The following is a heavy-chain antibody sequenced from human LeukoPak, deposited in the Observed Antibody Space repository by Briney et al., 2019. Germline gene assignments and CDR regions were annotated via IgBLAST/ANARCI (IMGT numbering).Heavy chain of an antibody. Sequence: GVSLRLSCAASGFTFSNYWMHWVRQVPGKGLVWVSHINNDGTSTSYADSVKGRFTISRDNAKHKLYLQMNSLRAEDTAVYYCASFGSSGYWLDYWGQGALVTV. D-gene: IGHD3-22*01. CDR1: GFTFSNYW. CDR2: INNDGTST. J-gene: IGHJ4*02. V-gene: IGHV3-74*01. CDR3: ASFGSSGYWLDY.